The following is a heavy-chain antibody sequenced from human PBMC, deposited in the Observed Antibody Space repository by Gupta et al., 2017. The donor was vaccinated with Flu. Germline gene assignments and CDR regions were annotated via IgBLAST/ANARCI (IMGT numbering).Heavy chain of an antibody. CDR1: GGAINKPPLSSSY. D-gene: IGHD3-16*01. Sequence: QVKLQESGPRLVKPWETLSLTCTVSGGAINKPPLSSSYFNWLRLSPVRGLEWIGNVADANRRTDYNPSCSRRVTISLDETKNQVSLRLSSVTTADTAIYYCARDAAGSTADYVVFDIWGQGTPVTVSS. CDR3: ARDAAGSTADYVVFDI. V-gene: IGHV4-61*01. J-gene: IGHJ3*02. CDR2: VADANRRT.